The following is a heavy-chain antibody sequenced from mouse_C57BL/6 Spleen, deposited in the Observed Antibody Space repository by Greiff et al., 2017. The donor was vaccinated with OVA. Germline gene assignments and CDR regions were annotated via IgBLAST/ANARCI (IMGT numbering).Heavy chain of an antibody. CDR2: IYPGDGDT. CDR1: GYAFSSSW. D-gene: IGHD4-1*02. V-gene: IGHV1-82*01. Sequence: QVQLQQSGPELVKPGASVKISCKASGYAFSSSWMDWVKQRPGKGLEWIGRIYPGDGDTNYNGKFKGKATLTADKSSSTAYMQLSSLTSDDSAVYFCSRATGAYWGQGTLVTVSA. CDR3: SRATGAY. J-gene: IGHJ3*01.